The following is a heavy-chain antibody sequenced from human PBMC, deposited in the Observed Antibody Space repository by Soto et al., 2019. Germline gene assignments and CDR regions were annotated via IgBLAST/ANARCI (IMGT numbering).Heavy chain of an antibody. CDR2: ARNRVNGYTT. D-gene: IGHD2-8*01. J-gene: IGHJ4*02. V-gene: IGHV3-72*01. CDR3: ARLMGTAFDL. Sequence: GGSLRLSCAAFGFTFSDHYMDWVRQAPGKGLEWVGRARNRVNGYTTAYAASVRGRFSISRDDSKNSLYLQMNSLTAEDTAVYFCARLMGTAFDLWGQGTLVTVSS. CDR1: GFTFSDHY.